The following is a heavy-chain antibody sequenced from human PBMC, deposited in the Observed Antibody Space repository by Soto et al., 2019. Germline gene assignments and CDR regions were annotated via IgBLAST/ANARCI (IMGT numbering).Heavy chain of an antibody. V-gene: IGHV4-4*02. CDR1: GGSISSSNW. J-gene: IGHJ5*02. CDR3: ARSYMVRGVANWFDP. D-gene: IGHD3-10*01. Sequence: SETLSLTCAVSGGSISSSNWWSWVRQPPGKGLEWIGEIYHSGSTNYNPSLKSRVTISVDKSKNQFSLKLSSVTAADTAVYYCARSYMVRGVANWFDPWGQEPWSPSP. CDR2: IYHSGST.